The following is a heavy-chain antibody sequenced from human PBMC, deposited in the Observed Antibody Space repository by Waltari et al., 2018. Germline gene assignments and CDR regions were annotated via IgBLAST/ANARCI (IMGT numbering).Heavy chain of an antibody. CDR3: ARCRSMVSLYYYYGMDV. CDR2: IKHRGRP. CDR1: GGSFSGYY. D-gene: IGHD2-8*01. J-gene: IGHJ6*02. Sequence: QVQLQQWGAGLLKPSETLSLTCAVYGGSFSGYYWSWIRQPPGKGLEWIGEIKHRGRPNYNPAINSRVTISGDTTKNQYALKMGSVTAADTAVYYCARCRSMVSLYYYYGMDVWGQGTTVTVSS. V-gene: IGHV4-34*01.